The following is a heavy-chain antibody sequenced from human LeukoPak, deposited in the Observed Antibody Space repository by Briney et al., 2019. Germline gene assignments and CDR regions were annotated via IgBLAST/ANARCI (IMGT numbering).Heavy chain of an antibody. CDR3: AKGLRITMVRGVIISPLDY. D-gene: IGHD3-10*01. V-gene: IGHV3-9*01. J-gene: IGHJ4*02. Sequence: GGSLRLSCAASGFTFDDYAMHWVRQAPGKGLEWVSGISWNSGSIGYADSVKGRFTISRDNAKNSLYLQMNSLRAEDTALYYCAKGLRITMVRGVIISPLDYWGQGTLVTVSS. CDR2: ISWNSGSI. CDR1: GFTFDDYA.